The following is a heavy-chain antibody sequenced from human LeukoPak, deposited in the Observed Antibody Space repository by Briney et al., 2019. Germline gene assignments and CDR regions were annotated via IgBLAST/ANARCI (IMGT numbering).Heavy chain of an antibody. Sequence: SETLSLTCSVSGGSISGYYWSWIRQPPGKGLEWIGWVYYDGGTSYNPSLKNRVSISVDASKNQFSLKLSSVTAADTAMYYCARYGSSPATYFDCWGQGPLVTVSS. V-gene: IGHV4-59*01. CDR2: VYYDGGT. D-gene: IGHD5-18*01. J-gene: IGHJ4*02. CDR1: GGSISGYY. CDR3: ARYGSSPATYFDC.